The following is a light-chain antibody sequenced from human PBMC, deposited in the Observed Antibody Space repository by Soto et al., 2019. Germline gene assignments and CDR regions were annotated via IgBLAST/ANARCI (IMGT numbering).Light chain of an antibody. Sequence: EIVLTQSPGTLSLSPGERATLSCRASQSVSSSYLAWYQQKPGQAPRLLIYGTSSRATGIPDRFSGSGSGTDFTLTISRVEPEDFAVYYCHQYGGSPMYTFGQGTKLEIK. V-gene: IGKV3-20*01. J-gene: IGKJ2*01. CDR3: HQYGGSPMYT. CDR2: GTS. CDR1: QSVSSSY.